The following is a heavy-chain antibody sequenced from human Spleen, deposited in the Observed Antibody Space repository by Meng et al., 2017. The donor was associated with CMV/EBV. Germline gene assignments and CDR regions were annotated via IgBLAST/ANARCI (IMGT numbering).Heavy chain of an antibody. CDR3: TTDRHALLIVPDY. V-gene: IGHV3-15*01. CDR1: GFNFYNAW. Sequence: GESLKISCAGSGFNFYNAWMTWLRQAPGKGLEWVGRIRRKTDGGTTDYAAPVKGRFTISRDDSKNTLYLQMNSLKTEDTAVYYCTTDRHALLIVPDYWGQGTPVTVSS. D-gene: IGHD2-21*01. CDR2: IRRKTDGGTT. J-gene: IGHJ4*02.